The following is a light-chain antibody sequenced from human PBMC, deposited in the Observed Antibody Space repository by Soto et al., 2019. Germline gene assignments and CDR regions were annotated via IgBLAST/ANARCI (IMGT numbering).Light chain of an antibody. V-gene: IGKV3-11*01. CDR3: QHYVNWPLT. CDR1: QSVGSY. J-gene: IGKJ4*01. CDR2: DAY. Sequence: ETVLTQSPATLSLSPGERATLSCRASQSVGSYLAWYQQKPGQAPRLLIYDAYNRATGIQARFSGSGSGTDFTLTINSLQSEDFAVYYCQHYVNWPLTFGGGTKVDIK.